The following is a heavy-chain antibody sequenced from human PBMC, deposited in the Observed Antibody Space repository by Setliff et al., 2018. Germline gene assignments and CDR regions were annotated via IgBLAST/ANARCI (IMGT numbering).Heavy chain of an antibody. CDR3: SRLVRYCTRSSCQRTSGAEL. D-gene: IGHD2-2*01. Sequence: GASVKVSCKASGYTFTDFGINWVRQAPGQGFEWMGWISPHTRNIYSAQKFQGRVTLTTDTSTSTAYLEVRSLTSDDTAIYYCSRLVRYCTRSSCQRTSGAELWGQGTLVTVSS. J-gene: IGHJ4*02. CDR2: ISPHTRNI. CDR1: GYTFTDFG. V-gene: IGHV1-18*01.